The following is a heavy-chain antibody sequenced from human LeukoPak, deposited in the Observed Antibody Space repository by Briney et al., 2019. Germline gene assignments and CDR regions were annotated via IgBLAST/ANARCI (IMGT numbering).Heavy chain of an antibody. D-gene: IGHD6-13*01. CDR2: ISAYNGNT. V-gene: IGHV1-18*01. J-gene: IGHJ5*02. CDR3: ARVVSSSWLNWFDP. CDR1: GYTFTSYG. Sequence: ASVKASCKASGYTFTSYGISWVRQAPGQGLEWMGWISAYNGNTNYAQKLQGRVTMTTDTSTSTAYMELRSLRSDDTAVYYCARVVSSSWLNWFDPWGQGTLVTVSS.